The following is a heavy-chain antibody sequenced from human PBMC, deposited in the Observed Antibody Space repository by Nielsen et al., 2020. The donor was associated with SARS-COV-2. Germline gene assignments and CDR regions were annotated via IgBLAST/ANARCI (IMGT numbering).Heavy chain of an antibody. J-gene: IGHJ3*02. CDR2: IIPIFGTA. Sequence: SVKVSCKASGSTFSSYAISWVRQAPGQGLEWMGGIIPIFGTANYAQKFQGRVTTTADESTSTAYMELSSLRSEDTAVYYCARGEGWLAPDAFDIWGQGTMVTVSS. D-gene: IGHD6-19*01. CDR3: ARGEGWLAPDAFDI. CDR1: GSTFSSYA. V-gene: IGHV1-69*13.